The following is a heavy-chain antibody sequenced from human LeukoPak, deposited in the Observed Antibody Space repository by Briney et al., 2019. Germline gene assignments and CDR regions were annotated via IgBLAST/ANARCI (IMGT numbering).Heavy chain of an antibody. CDR2: YKGNT. V-gene: IGHV1-18*01. CDR1: GYTFTSYG. J-gene: IGHJ4*02. Sequence: ASVKVSCKASGYTFTSYGISWVRQAPGQGLEWMGYKGNTNFAQKLQGRVTMTTDTSTSTAYVELRSLTSDDTAVYCCARHSSSSTLDYWGQGTLVTVSS. D-gene: IGHD6-6*01. CDR3: ARHSSSSTLDY.